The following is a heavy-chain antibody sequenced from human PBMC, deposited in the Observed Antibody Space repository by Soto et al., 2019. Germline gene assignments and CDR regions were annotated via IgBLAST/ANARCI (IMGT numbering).Heavy chain of an antibody. V-gene: IGHV3-73*02. D-gene: IGHD3-10*01. J-gene: IGHJ6*02. CDR1: GFTFSGSA. Sequence: EVQLVESGGGLVQPGGSLKLSCAASGFTFSGSAMHWVRQASGKGLEWVGRIRSKANSYATAYAASVKGRFTISRDDSKNTAYLQMNSLKNEDTAVYYCTSVGSGSYSYYYYGMDVWGQGTTVTVSS. CDR2: IRSKANSYAT. CDR3: TSVGSGSYSYYYYGMDV.